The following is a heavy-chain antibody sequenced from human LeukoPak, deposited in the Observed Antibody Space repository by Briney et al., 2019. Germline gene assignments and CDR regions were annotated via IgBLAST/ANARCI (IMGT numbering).Heavy chain of an antibody. CDR2: ISSSSSYI. Sequence: PGGSLRLSCAASGFTFSSYSMNWVRQAPGKGLEWVSSISSSSSYIYYADSVKGRFTISRDNAKNSLYLQMNSLRAEDTAVYYCARVKEMATIAIDYWGQGTLVIVSS. D-gene: IGHD5-24*01. V-gene: IGHV3-21*01. CDR1: GFTFSSYS. J-gene: IGHJ4*02. CDR3: ARVKEMATIAIDY.